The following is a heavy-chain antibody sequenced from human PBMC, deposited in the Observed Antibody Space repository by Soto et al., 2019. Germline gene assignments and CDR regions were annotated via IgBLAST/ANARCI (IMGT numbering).Heavy chain of an antibody. CDR1: GYTFTSYY. Sequence: QVQLVQSGAEVKKPGASVKVSCKASGYTFTSYYMHWVRQAPGQGLEWMGIINPSGGSTSYAQKFQGRVHMTRDKSAGTAYVELRSLGSEDTGVFYCARDPLGIEGIGEAWEFHDYWGQGTLVTVSS. V-gene: IGHV1-46*01. CDR3: ARDPLGIEGIGEAWEFHDY. D-gene: IGHD6-19*01. J-gene: IGHJ4*02. CDR2: INPSGGST.